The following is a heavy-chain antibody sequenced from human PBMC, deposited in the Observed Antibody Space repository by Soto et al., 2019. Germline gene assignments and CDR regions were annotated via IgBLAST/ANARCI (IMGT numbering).Heavy chain of an antibody. CDR1: GFSLSTTGVG. V-gene: IGHV2-5*02. Sequence: QITLKESGPTFVRPTQTLTLTCTFSGFSLSTTGVGVGWIRQPPGKALEWLALIYWDDDKRYSPSLKSRLTIXXKXXINEVIGTSIDIDAMDTATYYLAQSVRDYGVGGERANCFYTWGHGAGVTVSS. CDR3: AQSVRDYGVGGERANCFYT. J-gene: IGHJ5*01. D-gene: IGHD2-8*01. CDR2: IYWDDDK.